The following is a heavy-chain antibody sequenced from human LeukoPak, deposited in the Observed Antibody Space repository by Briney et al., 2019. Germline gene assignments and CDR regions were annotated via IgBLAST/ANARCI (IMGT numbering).Heavy chain of an antibody. CDR3: TRVSWRGEIF. D-gene: IGHD3-3*01. Sequence: GGSLRLSCAASGFTFSSYSMNWVRQAPGKGLEWVSSISRGGSPIFYADSVRGRFTTSRDNAKKSLFLQMTSLRAEDTAVYYCTRVSWRGEIFWGQGTLVSVSS. CDR2: ISRGGSPI. V-gene: IGHV3-48*04. J-gene: IGHJ4*02. CDR1: GFTFSSYS.